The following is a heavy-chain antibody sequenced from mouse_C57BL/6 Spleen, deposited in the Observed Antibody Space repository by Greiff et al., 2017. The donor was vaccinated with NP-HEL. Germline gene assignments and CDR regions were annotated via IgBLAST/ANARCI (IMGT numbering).Heavy chain of an antibody. D-gene: IGHD1-1*01. CDR1: GFNIKNTY. Sequence: VQLQQSVAELVRPGASVKLSCTASGFNIKNTYRHWVRQRPEQGLEWIGRIDPANGNTKYAPKFQGKATITADTSPNTAYLQLSSLTSEDTAIYYCARGGLLQDYFDYWGQGTTLTVSS. CDR2: IDPANGNT. CDR3: ARGGLLQDYFDY. V-gene: IGHV14-3*01. J-gene: IGHJ2*01.